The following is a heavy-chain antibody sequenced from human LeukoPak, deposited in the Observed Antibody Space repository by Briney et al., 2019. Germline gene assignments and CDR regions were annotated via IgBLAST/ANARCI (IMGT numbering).Heavy chain of an antibody. D-gene: IGHD6-19*01. CDR3: ARIPTNAVPSAHNGFDI. V-gene: IGHV4-34*01. Sequence: SETLSLTCAVYGGSFSGYYWSWIRQPPGKGLEWIGEINHSGSTNYNPSLKSRVTISVDTSKNQFSLKLSSVTAADTSIYYCARIPTNAVPSAHNGFDIWGQGTMLTVSS. CDR2: INHSGST. J-gene: IGHJ3*02. CDR1: GGSFSGYY.